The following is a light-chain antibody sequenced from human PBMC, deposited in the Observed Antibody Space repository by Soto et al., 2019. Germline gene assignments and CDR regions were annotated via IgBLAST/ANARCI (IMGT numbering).Light chain of an antibody. CDR1: NSNIGAGYG. V-gene: IGLV1-40*01. Sequence: QSVLTQPPSVSGAPGQRVTISCTGANSNIGAGYGVHWYQQLPGTAPKLLIFQNNIRPSGVPDRFSGSRSDTSASLTITGLRTEDEAHYYCQTADTRLSVVFGGGTQLTVL. CDR3: QTADTRLSVV. J-gene: IGLJ7*01. CDR2: QNN.